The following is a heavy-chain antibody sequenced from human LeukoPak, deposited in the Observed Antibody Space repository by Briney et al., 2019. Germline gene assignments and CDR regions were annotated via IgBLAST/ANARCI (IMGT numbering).Heavy chain of an antibody. CDR1: GFTFSDYY. CDR3: ARDLTVTTSWFDP. D-gene: IGHD4-11*01. Sequence: GGSLRLSCAASGFTFSDYYMSWIRQAPGKGLEWVSYISSSGSTIYYADSVKGRFTISRDNAKNSLYLQMNSLRAEDTAVYYCARDLTVTTSWFDPWGQGTLSPSPQ. CDR2: ISSSGSTI. V-gene: IGHV3-11*01. J-gene: IGHJ5*02.